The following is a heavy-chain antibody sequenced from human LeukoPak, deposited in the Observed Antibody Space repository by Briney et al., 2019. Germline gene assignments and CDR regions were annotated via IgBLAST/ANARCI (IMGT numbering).Heavy chain of an antibody. CDR1: GFTFSSYA. CDR3: AREPRGDYDFWSGYVDY. J-gene: IGHJ4*02. D-gene: IGHD3-3*01. CDR2: ISGSGGST. V-gene: IGHV3-23*01. Sequence: GGSLRLSCAASGFTFSSYAMSWVRQAPGKGLEWVSAISGSGGSTYYADSVKGRFTISRDNSKNTLYLQMNSLRAEDTAVYYCAREPRGDYDFWSGYVDYWGQGTLVTVSS.